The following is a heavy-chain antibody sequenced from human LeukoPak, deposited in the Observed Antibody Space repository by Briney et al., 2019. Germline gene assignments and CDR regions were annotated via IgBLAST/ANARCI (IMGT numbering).Heavy chain of an antibody. D-gene: IGHD3-22*01. V-gene: IGHV3-11*01. Sequence: PGGSLRLSCAASGFTFSDYYMSWIRQAPGKGLEWVSYISSSGSTIYYADSVKGRFTISRDNAKNSLYLQMNGLRAEDTAVYYCARDGDSSGYYPRDAFDIWGQGTMVTVSS. CDR1: GFTFSDYY. CDR2: ISSSGSTI. CDR3: ARDGDSSGYYPRDAFDI. J-gene: IGHJ3*02.